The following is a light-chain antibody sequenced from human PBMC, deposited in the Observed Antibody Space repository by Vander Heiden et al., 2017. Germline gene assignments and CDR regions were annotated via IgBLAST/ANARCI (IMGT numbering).Light chain of an antibody. CDR1: RSLLHGNGYNY. CDR3: MQTLHTPYT. J-gene: IGKJ2*01. CDR2: LCS. V-gene: IGKV2-28*01. Sequence: DILLTPSPLSLPVTPGAPPSISCWSSRSLLHGNGYNYLHWYLQKAGQAAQLMICLCSLRSSSVTYSFSVSASRPDCTLLISTVEANDVYVYNCMQTLHTPYTFGQGTKVEIK.